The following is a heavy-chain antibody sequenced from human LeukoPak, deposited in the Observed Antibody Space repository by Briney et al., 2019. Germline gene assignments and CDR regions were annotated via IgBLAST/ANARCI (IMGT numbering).Heavy chain of an antibody. J-gene: IGHJ4*02. CDR1: GFTFSSYS. CDR3: ARATRNGYDY. Sequence: PGGSLRLSCAASGFTFSSYSMNWVRQAPGKGLEWVSSISSSSSYIYYADSVKGRFTVSRDNAKNSLYLQMNSLRVEDTAVYYCARATRNGYDYWGQGTLVTVSS. CDR2: ISSSSSYI. V-gene: IGHV3-21*01. D-gene: IGHD5-24*01.